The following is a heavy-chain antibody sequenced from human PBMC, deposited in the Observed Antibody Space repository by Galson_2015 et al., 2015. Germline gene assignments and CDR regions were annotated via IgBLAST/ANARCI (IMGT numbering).Heavy chain of an antibody. CDR1: GFTFSSYS. Sequence: SLRLSCAASGFTFSSYSMNWVRQAPGKGLEWVSSISSSSSYIYYADSVKGRFTISRDNAKNSLYLQMNSLRAEDTAVYYCARDASLFGVVTSYYYYMDVWGKGTTVTVSS. D-gene: IGHD3-3*01. V-gene: IGHV3-21*01. J-gene: IGHJ6*03. CDR3: ARDASLFGVVTSYYYYMDV. CDR2: ISSSSSYI.